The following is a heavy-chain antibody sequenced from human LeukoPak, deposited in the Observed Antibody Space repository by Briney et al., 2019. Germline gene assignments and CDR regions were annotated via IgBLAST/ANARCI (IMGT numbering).Heavy chain of an antibody. CDR3: AGSPKYSSSWYEYFQH. Sequence: GGSLRLSCAASGFTFSIYAMHWVRQAPGKGLEWVAAISHDGSNKYHADSVKGRFTISRDNSKNTVYLQMNSLRAEDTAVYFCAGSPKYSSSWYEYFQHWGQGTLVTVSS. CDR2: ISHDGSNK. J-gene: IGHJ1*01. CDR1: GFTFSIYA. D-gene: IGHD6-13*01. V-gene: IGHV3-30*01.